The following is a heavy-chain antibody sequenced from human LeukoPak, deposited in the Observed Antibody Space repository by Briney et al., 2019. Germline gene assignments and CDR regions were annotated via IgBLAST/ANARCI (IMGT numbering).Heavy chain of an antibody. Sequence: GGSLRLSCAASGFTFSTYEMNWVSQPPGKGLEWVSYISSSGSTIYYADSVKGRFTISRENAKNSLYLQMNSLRAEDTAVYYCARAFIRADAFDIWGQGTMVTVSS. CDR1: GFTFSTYE. D-gene: IGHD4-17*01. CDR2: ISSSGSTI. CDR3: ARAFIRADAFDI. V-gene: IGHV3-48*03. J-gene: IGHJ3*02.